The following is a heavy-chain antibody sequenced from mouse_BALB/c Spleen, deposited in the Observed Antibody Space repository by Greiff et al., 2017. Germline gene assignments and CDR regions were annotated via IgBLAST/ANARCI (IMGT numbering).Heavy chain of an antibody. D-gene: IGHD2-3*01. CDR2: ISSGSSTI. J-gene: IGHJ4*01. V-gene: IGHV5-17*02. Sequence: EVHLVESGGGLVQPGGSRKLSCAASGFTFSSFGMHWVRQAPEKGLEWVAYISSGSSTIYYADTVKGRFTISRDNPKNTLFLQMTSLRSEDTAMYYCARYDGYSHAMDYWGQGTSVTVSS. CDR1: GFTFSSFG. CDR3: ARYDGYSHAMDY.